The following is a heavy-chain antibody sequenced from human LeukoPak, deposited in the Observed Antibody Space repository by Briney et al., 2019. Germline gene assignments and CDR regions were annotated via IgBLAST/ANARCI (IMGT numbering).Heavy chain of an antibody. CDR2: INHSGST. J-gene: IGHJ4*02. Sequence: SETLSLTCAVYGGSFSGYYRSWIRQPPGKGLEWIGEINHSGSTNYNPSLKSRVTISVDTSKNQFSLKLSSVTAADTAVYYCARATTLLIDYWGQGTLVTVSS. V-gene: IGHV4-34*01. CDR3: ARATTLLIDY. CDR1: GGSFSGYY. D-gene: IGHD3-10*01.